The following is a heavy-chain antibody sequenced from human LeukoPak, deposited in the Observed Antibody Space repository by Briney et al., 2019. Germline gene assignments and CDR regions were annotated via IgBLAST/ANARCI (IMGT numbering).Heavy chain of an antibody. CDR1: GYSFNTYW. D-gene: IGHD6-6*01. CDR2: IYPGDSDT. Sequence: GESLKISCKGSGYSFNTYWIGWVRPMPGKGLEWMGIIYPGDSDTRYSPSFQGQVTISADKSLSTAYLQWDSLKASDTAMYYCAREGRSSSPMDYWGQGTLVTVSS. V-gene: IGHV5-51*01. CDR3: AREGRSSSPMDY. J-gene: IGHJ4*02.